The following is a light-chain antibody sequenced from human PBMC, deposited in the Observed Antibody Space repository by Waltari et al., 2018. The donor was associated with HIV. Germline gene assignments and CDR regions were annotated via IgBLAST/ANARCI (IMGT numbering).Light chain of an antibody. CDR1: SSNIGNNY. J-gene: IGLJ3*02. CDR3: GAWDSGLSAWV. CDR2: DNN. V-gene: IGLV1-51*01. Sequence: HSVLTQPPSVSAAPGQKVTISCSGSSSNIGNNYVSWYQQFPGTAPKLLIYDNNKRPSGIPDRFSGTKSGTSATLGITVLQTGDEAGYYCGAWDSGLSAWVFGGGTKLTVL.